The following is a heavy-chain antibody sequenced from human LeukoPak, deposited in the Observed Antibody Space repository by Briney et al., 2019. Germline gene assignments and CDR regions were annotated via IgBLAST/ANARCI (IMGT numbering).Heavy chain of an antibody. CDR2: IIPILGSA. D-gene: IGHD6-13*01. CDR1: GGTFSSYA. CDR3: ATSSRTYSSTDY. Sequence: ASVKVSCKASGGTFSSYAISWVRQAPGQGLEWMGWIIPILGSANYAQSFQGRVTMTADESTSTAYMELSSLRSEDTAVYYCATSSRTYSSTDYWGQGTLVTVSS. J-gene: IGHJ4*02. V-gene: IGHV1-69*11.